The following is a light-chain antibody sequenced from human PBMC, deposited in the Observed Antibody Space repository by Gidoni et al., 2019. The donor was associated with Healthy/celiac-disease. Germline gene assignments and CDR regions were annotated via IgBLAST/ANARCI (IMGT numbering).Light chain of an antibody. CDR3: QQSYSTLALT. V-gene: IGKV1-39*01. Sequence: DRVTITCRASQSISSYLNWYQQKPGKAPKLLIYAASSLRSGVPSRFSGSGSGTDFTLTISSLQPEDFATYYCQQSYSTLALTFGGGTKVEIK. J-gene: IGKJ4*01. CDR1: QSISSY. CDR2: AAS.